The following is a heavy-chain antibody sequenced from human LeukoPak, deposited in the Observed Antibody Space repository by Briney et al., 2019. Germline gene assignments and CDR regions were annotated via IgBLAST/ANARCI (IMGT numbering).Heavy chain of an antibody. J-gene: IGHJ4*02. Sequence: PGGSLRLSCAASGFTFSSYWMNWARQAPGKGLEWVSSINHNGNVNYYVDSVKGRFTISRDNAKNSLYLQMNSLRAEDTAVYYCARIGYCSGGSCYPLDYWGQGTLVTVSS. V-gene: IGHV3-7*01. CDR3: ARIGYCSGGSCYPLDY. D-gene: IGHD2-15*01. CDR2: INHNGNVN. CDR1: GFTFSSYW.